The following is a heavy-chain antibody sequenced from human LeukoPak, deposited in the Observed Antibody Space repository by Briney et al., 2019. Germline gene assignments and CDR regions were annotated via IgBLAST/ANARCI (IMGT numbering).Heavy chain of an antibody. CDR2: IKQDGSKK. Sequence: GSLRLSCVASGFPFSSYWMTWVRQAPGKGLEWVAKIKQDGSKKSYVDSVKGRFTISRDNAKNSLYLQMNSLRAEDTAIYYCTRVGYIDEGIDYWGQGTLVTVSS. V-gene: IGHV3-7*04. D-gene: IGHD5-24*01. CDR1: GFPFSSYW. CDR3: TRVGYIDEGIDY. J-gene: IGHJ4*02.